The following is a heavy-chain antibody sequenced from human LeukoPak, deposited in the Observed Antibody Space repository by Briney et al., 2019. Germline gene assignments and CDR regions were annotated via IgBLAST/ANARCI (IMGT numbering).Heavy chain of an antibody. J-gene: IGHJ5*02. V-gene: IGHV1-2*06. CDR1: GYTFTGYY. CDR2: INPNSGGT. CDR3: ARAVSITMVRGVISTTNWFDP. D-gene: IGHD3-10*01. Sequence: SVKVSCKASGYTFTGYYMHWVRQAPGQGLEWMGRINPNSGGTNYAQKFQGRVTMTRDTSISTAYMELSRLRSDDTAVYYCARAVSITMVRGVISTTNWFDPWGQGTLVTASS.